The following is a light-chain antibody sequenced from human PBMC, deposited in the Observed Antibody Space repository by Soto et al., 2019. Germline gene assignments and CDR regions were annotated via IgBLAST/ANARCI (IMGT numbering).Light chain of an antibody. Sequence: HSALTQPASVSGSPGQSITFSCTGSSDDIGNFNLVSWYQQYPGKAPKLILYEVNKRPLGVSDRFSGSKSGNTASLTISGLQAEDEADYHCCSYAGSRWVFGGGTKVTVL. J-gene: IGLJ3*02. CDR2: EVN. V-gene: IGLV2-23*02. CDR3: CSYAGSRWV. CDR1: SDDIGNFNL.